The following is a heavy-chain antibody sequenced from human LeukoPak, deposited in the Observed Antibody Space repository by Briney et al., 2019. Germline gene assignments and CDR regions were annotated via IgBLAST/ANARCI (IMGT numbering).Heavy chain of an antibody. D-gene: IGHD4/OR15-4a*01. V-gene: IGHV4-34*01. J-gene: IGHJ4*02. Sequence: SETLSLTCAVYGGSFSGDYWSWIRQPPGKGLEWIGEINHSGSTNYNPSLKSRVTISVDTSKNQFSLKLSSVTAADTAVYYCARGSVLRGYFDYWGQGTLVTVSS. CDR1: GGSFSGDY. CDR3: ARGSVLRGYFDY. CDR2: INHSGST.